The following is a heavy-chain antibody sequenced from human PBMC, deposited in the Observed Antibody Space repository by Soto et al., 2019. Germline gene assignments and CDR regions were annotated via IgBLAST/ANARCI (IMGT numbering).Heavy chain of an antibody. CDR1: GFSLSTSGVG. CDR3: AHLDEWEPYFDY. D-gene: IGHD1-26*01. CDR2: IYWDDDK. V-gene: IGHV2-5*02. J-gene: IGHJ4*02. Sequence: QITLKESGPTLVKPTQTLTLTCTFSGFSLSTSGVGVGWIRQPPGKALEWLALIYWDDDKRYSPSLKSRLTITKDTSKNQVVLTMTTMDPVDTATYYCAHLDEWEPYFDYWGQGTLVTVSS.